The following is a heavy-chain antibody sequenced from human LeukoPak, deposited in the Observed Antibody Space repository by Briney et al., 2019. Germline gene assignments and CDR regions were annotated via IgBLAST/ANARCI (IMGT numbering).Heavy chain of an antibody. D-gene: IGHD5-18*01. CDR3: ARVPGRLPSSIDY. Sequence: PGGSLRLSCAASGFTSSSYAMHWVRQAPGTGVEWVAVISYDGSNKYYADSVKGRFTSSRENSKNTLYLQMNSLRAEDTAVYYCARVPGRLPSSIDYWGQGTLVTVSS. J-gene: IGHJ4*02. CDR1: GFTSSSYA. CDR2: ISYDGSNK. V-gene: IGHV3-30*04.